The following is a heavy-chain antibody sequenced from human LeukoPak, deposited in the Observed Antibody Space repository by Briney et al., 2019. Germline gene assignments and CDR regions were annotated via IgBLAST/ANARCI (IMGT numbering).Heavy chain of an antibody. D-gene: IGHD2-15*01. V-gene: IGHV3-23*01. J-gene: IGHJ4*02. CDR1: GFTFSSYA. Sequence: GSLRLSCAASGFTFSSYAMSWVRQAPGKGLEWVSAISGSGGSTYYADSVKGRFTISRDNSKNTLYLQMNSLRAEDTAVYYCAKVGSRGYYFDYWGQGTLVTVSS. CDR2: ISGSGGST. CDR3: AKVGSRGYYFDY.